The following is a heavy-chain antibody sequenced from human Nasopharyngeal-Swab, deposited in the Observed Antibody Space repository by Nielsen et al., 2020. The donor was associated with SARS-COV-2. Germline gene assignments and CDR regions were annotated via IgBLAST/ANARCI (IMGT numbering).Heavy chain of an antibody. J-gene: IGHJ4*02. D-gene: IGHD3-3*01. CDR2: IIPIFGTA. Sequence: SVKVSCKASGGTFSSYAISWVRQAPGQGLEWMGGIIPIFGTANYAQKFQGRVTITADESTSTAYMELSSLRSEDTAVYYCARVGTLYDFWSGYYYYWGQGTLVTVSS. V-gene: IGHV1-69*13. CDR1: GGTFSSYA. CDR3: ARVGTLYDFWSGYYYY.